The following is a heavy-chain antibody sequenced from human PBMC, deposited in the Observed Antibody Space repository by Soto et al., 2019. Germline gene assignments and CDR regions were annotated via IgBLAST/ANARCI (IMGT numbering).Heavy chain of an antibody. Sequence: QVQLVQSGAEVKKPGASVKVSCKASGYTFTSYAMHWVRQAPGQRLEWMGWINAGNGNTKYSQKFQGRVTITRDTSASTAYMDLSSLRSEDTAVYYCARVSGWYYFDYWGQGTLVTVSS. CDR3: ARVSGWYYFDY. D-gene: IGHD6-19*01. CDR1: GYTFTSYA. CDR2: INAGNGNT. J-gene: IGHJ4*02. V-gene: IGHV1-3*01.